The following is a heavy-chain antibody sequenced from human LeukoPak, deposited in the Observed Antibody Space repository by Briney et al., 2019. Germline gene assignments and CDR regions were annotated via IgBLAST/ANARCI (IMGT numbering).Heavy chain of an antibody. Sequence: GGSLRLSCAASGFTFSTYAMSWVRQAPGKGLEWVSLISGGGGSTYYADSVKGRFTISRDNSKNTLYLQMNSLRVEDTAVYNCAKGLISGYYYHAFDIWGQGTMVTVSS. CDR1: GFTFSTYA. J-gene: IGHJ3*02. CDR2: ISGGGGST. D-gene: IGHD3-22*01. V-gene: IGHV3-23*01. CDR3: AKGLISGYYYHAFDI.